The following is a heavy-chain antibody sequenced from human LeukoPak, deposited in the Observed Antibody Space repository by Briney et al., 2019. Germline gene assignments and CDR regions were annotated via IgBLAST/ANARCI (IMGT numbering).Heavy chain of an antibody. CDR2: TYYRTKWHN. Sequence: SQTLSLTCAISGDSFSSNGVTWHWIRQSPSIGLEWLGRTYYRTKWHNDYAVSVGSRITINPDTSENRISLQLNSVTPEDTAVYYCARGGVATVTLDYWGQGTLVTVSS. D-gene: IGHD4-17*01. J-gene: IGHJ4*02. V-gene: IGHV6-1*01. CDR3: ARGGVATVTLDY. CDR1: GDSFSSNGVT.